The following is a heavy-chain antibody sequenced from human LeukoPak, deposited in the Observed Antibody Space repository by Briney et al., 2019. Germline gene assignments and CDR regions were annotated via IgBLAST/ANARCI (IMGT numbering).Heavy chain of an antibody. CDR3: ARDPAGGHEFDP. V-gene: IGHV4-31*03. CDR2: IYYSGST. CDR1: GGSISSGGYY. D-gene: IGHD1-14*01. Sequence: SETLSLTCTVSGGSISSGGYYWSWIRQHPGKGLEWIGYIYYSGSTYYNPSLKSRVTISVDTSKNRFSLKLSSVTAADTAVYYCARDPAGGHEFDPWGQGTLVTVSS. J-gene: IGHJ5*02.